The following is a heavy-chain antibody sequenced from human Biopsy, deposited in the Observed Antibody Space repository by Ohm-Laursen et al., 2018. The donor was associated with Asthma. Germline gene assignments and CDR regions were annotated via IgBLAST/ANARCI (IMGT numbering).Heavy chain of an antibody. V-gene: IGHV4-31*02. Sequence: SQTLSLTWTVSGGSMTSGGHTWNWIRQIPGKGLEWIGYIFDSEGSYYNPSLKSRVMISLDTPQNQFSLSLNSVTAADTAVYFCARGSGLYPESPFDYWGQGTLVTVSS. CDR3: ARGSGLYPESPFDY. CDR2: IFDSEGS. J-gene: IGHJ4*02. CDR1: GGSMTSGGHT. D-gene: IGHD2-15*01.